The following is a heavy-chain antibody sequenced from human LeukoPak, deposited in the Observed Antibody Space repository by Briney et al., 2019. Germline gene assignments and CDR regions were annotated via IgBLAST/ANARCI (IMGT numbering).Heavy chain of an antibody. D-gene: IGHD3-10*01. CDR1: GYTFTSYD. CDR2: MNPNSGNT. V-gene: IGHV1-8*01. CDR3: ARARDDYYYGSGSYYNVVSSYFDY. J-gene: IGHJ4*02. Sequence: ASVKVSCKASGYTFTSYDINWVRQATGQGLEWMGWMNPNSGNTGYAQKLQGRVTMTTDTSTGTAYMELRSLRSDDTAVYYCARARDDYYYGSGSYYNVVSSYFDYWGQGTLVTVSS.